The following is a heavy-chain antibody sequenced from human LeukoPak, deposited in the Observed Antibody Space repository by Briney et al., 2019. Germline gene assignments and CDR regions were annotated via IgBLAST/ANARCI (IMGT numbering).Heavy chain of an antibody. CDR1: RLTFSNYW. CDR2: IKQDGSVK. V-gene: IGHV3-7*01. CDR3: ARSPNYYDSSGYYDAEYFQH. J-gene: IGHJ1*01. D-gene: IGHD3-22*01. Sequence: PGGSLRLSCAASRLTFSNYWMSWVRQAPGKGLEWVANIKQDGSVKYYVDSVKGRFTISRDNSKNTLYLQMNSLRAEDTAVYYCARSPNYYDSSGYYDAEYFQHWGQGTLVTVSS.